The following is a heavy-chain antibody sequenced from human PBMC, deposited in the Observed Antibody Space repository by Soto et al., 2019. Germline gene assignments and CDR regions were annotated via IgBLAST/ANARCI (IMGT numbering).Heavy chain of an antibody. D-gene: IGHD1-26*01. V-gene: IGHV1-69*13. Sequence: AASVKVDWKAYGGTISSYAGSWVLKAPGQGLEWMGGIIPIFGTANYTKKFQGRVTITADESTSTAYMELSSLRSEDTAVYYCARESSSSGSYYKVFDYWGQRTLVTVSS. CDR2: IIPIFGTA. CDR1: GGTISSYA. J-gene: IGHJ4*02. CDR3: ARESSSSGSYYKVFDY.